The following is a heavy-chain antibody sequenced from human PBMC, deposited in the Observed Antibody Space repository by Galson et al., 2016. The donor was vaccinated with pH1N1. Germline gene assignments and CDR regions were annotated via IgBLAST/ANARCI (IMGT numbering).Heavy chain of an antibody. V-gene: IGHV4-39*01. J-gene: IGHJ6*02. CDR3: TKSRWYKAFDV. D-gene: IGHD6-13*01. CDR2: FFYGGRT. Sequence: LSLTCTVSGDSISSSNYYWGWVRQPPGKGLGWIGSFFYGGRTYYNPSLKSRVTISVDTSKNQFSLKLSSVTAADTAVYFCTKSRWYKAFDVWGPGTTVTVSS. CDR1: GDSISSSNYY.